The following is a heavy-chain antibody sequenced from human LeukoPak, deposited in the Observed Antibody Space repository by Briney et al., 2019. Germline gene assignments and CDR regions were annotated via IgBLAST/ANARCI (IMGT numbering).Heavy chain of an antibody. D-gene: IGHD2-15*01. CDR1: GYTFTGYY. Sequence: ASVKVSCKASGYTFTGYYMFWVRQAPGQGLEWMGWINSNTGATKYAQNFQGRVTLTRDTSIRTTFMELSSLRSDDTAFYYCARDERFCNGDNHYPDLGYWGQGTLVTVSS. V-gene: IGHV1-2*02. CDR3: ARDERFCNGDNHYPDLGY. CDR2: INSNTGAT. J-gene: IGHJ4*02.